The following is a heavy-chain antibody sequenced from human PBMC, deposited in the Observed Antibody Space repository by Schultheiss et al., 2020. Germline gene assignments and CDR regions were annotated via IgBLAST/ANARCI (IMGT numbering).Heavy chain of an antibody. CDR1: GFTFSSYA. CDR2: ISGSGGTT. CDR3: AKDFTFTVVTSRRWYFDL. J-gene: IGHJ2*01. V-gene: IGHV3-23*01. Sequence: GESLKISCAASGFTFSSYAMSWVRQAPGKGLEWVSAISGSGGTTYYADSVKGRFTISRDNSKNTLYLQMNSLRAEDTAVYYCAKDFTFTVVTSRRWYFDLWGRGTLVTGSS. D-gene: IGHD4-23*01.